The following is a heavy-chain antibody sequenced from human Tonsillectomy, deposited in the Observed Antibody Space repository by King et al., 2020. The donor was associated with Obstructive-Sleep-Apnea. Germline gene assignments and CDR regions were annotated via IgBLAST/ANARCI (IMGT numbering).Heavy chain of an antibody. J-gene: IGHJ3*02. CDR1: GFTFSDYY. V-gene: IGHV3-11*01. CDR3: ARDLGRLSAFDI. CDR2: ISSSGSTI. Sequence: VQLVESGVVLVKPGGSLRLSCAASGFTFSDYYMSRIRQAPRKGLERVSFISSSGSTIYYADTVKGRLTSSRDNAKNSRYLQMNSLRAEDTAVYYCARDLGRLSAFDIWGQGTMVTVSS. D-gene: IGHD2-21*01.